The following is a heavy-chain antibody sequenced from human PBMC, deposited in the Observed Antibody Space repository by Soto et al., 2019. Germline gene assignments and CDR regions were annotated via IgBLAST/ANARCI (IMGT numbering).Heavy chain of an antibody. CDR1: GGTFSNYA. D-gene: IGHD6-25*01. Sequence: QVQLVQSGAEVKKPGSSVKVSCKASGGTFSNYALISWVRLAPGQGLEWMGGIIPIDATVNYAQKFQGRITITADEFTATAYMDLGSLRSEDTAVYYCARDLLGLGYTYGDVWGQGNTVTVSS. J-gene: IGHJ6*01. V-gene: IGHV1-69*12. CDR3: ARDLLGLGYTYGDV. CDR2: IIPIDATV.